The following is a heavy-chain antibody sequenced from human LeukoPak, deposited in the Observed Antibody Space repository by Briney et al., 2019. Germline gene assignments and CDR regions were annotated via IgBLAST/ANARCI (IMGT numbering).Heavy chain of an antibody. CDR1: GGSISSYY. CDR2: IYYSGST. J-gene: IGHJ4*02. V-gene: IGHV4-59*01. Sequence: KPSETLSLACTVPGGSISSYYWSWIRQPPGKGLEWIGYIYYSGSTNYNLSLKSRVTISVDTSKNQFSLRLSSVTAADTAVYYCATSLAGGAYWGQGTLVTVSS. CDR3: ATSLAGGAY. D-gene: IGHD2-21*01.